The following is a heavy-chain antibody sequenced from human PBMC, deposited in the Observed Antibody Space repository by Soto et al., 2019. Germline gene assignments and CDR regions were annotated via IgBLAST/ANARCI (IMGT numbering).Heavy chain of an antibody. V-gene: IGHV1-69*11. CDR2: IIPILGTV. CDR3: ARGGDGYNYGDY. D-gene: IGHD5-12*01. Sequence: QVQLVQSGAEVKKPGSSVKVSCKASGGTFSSYAISWVRQAPGQGLEWMGGIIPILGTVNYAQKFQGRVTITAGESTSTACMELSRLKSEDTAVYYGARGGDGYNYGDYWGQGTLVTVSS. J-gene: IGHJ4*02. CDR1: GGTFSSYA.